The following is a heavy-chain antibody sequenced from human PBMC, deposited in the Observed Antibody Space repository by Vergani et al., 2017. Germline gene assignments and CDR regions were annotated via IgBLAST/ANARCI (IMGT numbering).Heavy chain of an antibody. CDR2: ISGSGGST. CDR1: GFTFSSYA. D-gene: IGHD2-15*01. Sequence: EVQLLESGGGLVQPGGSLRLSCAASGFTFSSYAMSWVRQAPGTGLEWVSAISGSGGSTYYADSVKGRFTISRDNSKNTLYLQMNSLRAEDTAVYYCAKDIRPLYCSGGSCYSYFDYWGQGTLVTVSS. J-gene: IGHJ4*02. V-gene: IGHV3-23*01. CDR3: AKDIRPLYCSGGSCYSYFDY.